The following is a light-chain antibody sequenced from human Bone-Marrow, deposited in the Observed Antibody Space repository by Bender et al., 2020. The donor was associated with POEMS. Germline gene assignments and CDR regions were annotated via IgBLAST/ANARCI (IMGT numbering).Light chain of an antibody. V-gene: IGLV1-44*01. J-gene: IGLJ7*01. CDR1: DSNFGGNN. CDR3: CSYEPGSTFAV. Sequence: QSVLTQPPSASGTPGQSVIISCSGTDSNFGGNNVNWYQHLPGTAPRLVVYSNYQRPSGVPARFSGSKSGTSASLAISGLQAADEADYFCCSYEPGSTFAVFGGGTQLTVL. CDR2: SNY.